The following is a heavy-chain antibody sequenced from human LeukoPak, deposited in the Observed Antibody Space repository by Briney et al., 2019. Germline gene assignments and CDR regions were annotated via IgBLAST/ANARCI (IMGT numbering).Heavy chain of an antibody. J-gene: IGHJ6*02. CDR3: AKGVLDYYYYYGMDV. CDR2: IRYDGSNK. Sequence: GGSLRLSCAASGFTFSSYGMHWVRQAPGKGLEWVAFIRYDGSNKYYADSVKGRFTISRDNSKNTLYLQMNSLRAEDTAVYYCAKGVLDYYYYYGMDVWGQGITVTVSS. V-gene: IGHV3-30*02. CDR1: GFTFSSYG.